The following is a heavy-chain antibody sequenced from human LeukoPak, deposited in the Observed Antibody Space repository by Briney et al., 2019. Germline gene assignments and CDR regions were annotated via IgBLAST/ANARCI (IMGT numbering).Heavy chain of an antibody. CDR3: ADETYYYDSSGYYYGSFNY. CDR2: IIPIFGTA. D-gene: IGHD3-22*01. Sequence: GASVKVSCKASGGTFSSYAISWVRQAPGQGLEWMGRIIPIFGTANYAQKFQGRVTITTDGSTSTAYMELSSLRSEDTAVYYCADETYYYDSSGYYYGSFNYWGQGTLVTVSS. J-gene: IGHJ4*02. V-gene: IGHV1-69*05. CDR1: GGTFSSYA.